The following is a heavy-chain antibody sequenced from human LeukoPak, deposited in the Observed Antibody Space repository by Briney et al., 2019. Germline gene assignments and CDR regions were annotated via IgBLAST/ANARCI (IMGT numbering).Heavy chain of an antibody. CDR1: GFTFSNYW. D-gene: IGHD7-27*01. CDR3: GRFTRSGDSVY. CDR2: INRDGSEK. Sequence: GGSLRLSCAASGFTFSNYWMSWVRQAPGKGLEWVANINRDGSEKQYVDSVKGRFAISRDNAENSLYLQMSSLKAEDTAVYYCGRFTRSGDSVYWGQGTLVTVSS. V-gene: IGHV3-7*04. J-gene: IGHJ4*02.